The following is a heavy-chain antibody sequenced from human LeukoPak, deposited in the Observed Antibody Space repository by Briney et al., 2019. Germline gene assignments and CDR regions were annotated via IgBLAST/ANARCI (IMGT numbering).Heavy chain of an antibody. Sequence: GGSLRLSCAASGFTFSNYWMGWVRQAPGKGLDWVANIKQDGSEKYYLDSGKGRFTISRDNAKNSLYLQMNSLRAEDTAVYYCVKLVVVTATHWYFDLWGRGTLLTVSP. J-gene: IGHJ2*01. D-gene: IGHD2-15*01. V-gene: IGHV3-7*03. CDR1: GFTFSNYW. CDR2: IKQDGSEK. CDR3: VKLVVVTATHWYFDL.